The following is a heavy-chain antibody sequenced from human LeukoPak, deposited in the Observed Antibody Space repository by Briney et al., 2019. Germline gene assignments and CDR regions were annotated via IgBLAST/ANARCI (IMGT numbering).Heavy chain of an antibody. CDR1: GFTFTSSA. V-gene: IGHV1-58*02. D-gene: IGHD2-15*01. CDR2: IVVGSGNT. CDR3: AADSVVGRSYYDY. J-gene: IGHJ4*02. Sequence: SVKVSCKASGFTFTSSAMQWVRQARGQRLEWIGWIVVGSGNTNYAQKFQERVTITRDMSTSTAYMELSSLRSEDTAVYYCAADSVVGRSYYDYWGQGTLVTVSS.